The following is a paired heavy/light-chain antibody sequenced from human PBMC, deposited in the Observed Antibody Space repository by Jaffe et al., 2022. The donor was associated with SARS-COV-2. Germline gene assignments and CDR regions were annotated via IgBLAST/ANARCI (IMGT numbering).Light chain of an antibody. J-gene: IGKJ3*01. CDR2: DAS. CDR1: QSVSSSY. V-gene: IGKV3-20*01. Sequence: EIVLTQSPGTLSLSPGERATLSCRASQSVSSSYLAWYQQKPGQAPRVLIYDASSRATGIPDRFSGSGSGTDFTLTISRLEPEDVAVYYCQQYDSSPITFGPGTKVDIK. CDR3: QQYDSSPIT.
Heavy chain of an antibody. CDR1: GFTFGSYG. V-gene: IGHV3-33*01. D-gene: IGHD6-6*01. Sequence: QVKLVESGGGVVQPGRSLTLSCATSGFTFGSYGFHWVRQTPGNGLEWVAAIWYDGSNTDYVDSVKGRFTISRDDSKNTFYLQMKSLTAEDTAVYYCAREGFSTSFYWFFDFWGRGTLVTVSS. CDR3: AREGFSTSFYWFFDF. CDR2: IWYDGSNT. J-gene: IGHJ2*01.